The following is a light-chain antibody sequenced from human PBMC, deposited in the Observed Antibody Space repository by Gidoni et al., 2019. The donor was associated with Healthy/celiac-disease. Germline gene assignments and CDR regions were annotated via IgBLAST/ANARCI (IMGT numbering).Light chain of an antibody. J-gene: IGKJ1*01. CDR3: QQSYSTPQAWT. CDR2: AAS. CDR1: QSISSY. Sequence: SHMTQSPSTLSASVGDRVNITCRASQSISSYLNWYQQKPGKAPKLLIYAASSLHSGVPSRFSGSGSGTDFPLTISSLQPEDFATYYCQQSYSTPQAWTFGQGTKVEIK. V-gene: IGKV1-39*01.